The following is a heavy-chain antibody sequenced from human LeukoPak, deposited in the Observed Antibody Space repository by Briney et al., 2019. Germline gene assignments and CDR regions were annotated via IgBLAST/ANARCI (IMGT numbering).Heavy chain of an antibody. V-gene: IGHV3-7*01. CDR2: INPDGSEK. J-gene: IGHJ3*02. CDR3: ATEPGIGYAFDI. D-gene: IGHD3-10*01. Sequence: GGSLRLSCVASGITFRNHWMSWVRQAPGKGLEWVANINPDGSEKNYAHSVKGRFTISRDNAKNSVSLQMNSLTAQDTAVYYCATEPGIGYAFDIWGQGTMVTVSS. CDR1: GITFRNHW.